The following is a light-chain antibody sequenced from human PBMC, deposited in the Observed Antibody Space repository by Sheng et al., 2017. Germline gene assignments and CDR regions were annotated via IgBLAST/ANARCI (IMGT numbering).Light chain of an antibody. CDR2: AAS. CDR3: QQTYNTPWT. J-gene: IGKJ1*01. Sequence: DIQMTQSPSSLSASVGDRVTITCRASQYISSYLNWYQQKPGKAPKVLIYAASSLQSGVPSRFSGFGSGTEFTLTISTLQPEDFATYHCQQTYNTPWTFGQGTMLEIK. CDR1: QYISSY. V-gene: IGKV1-39*01.